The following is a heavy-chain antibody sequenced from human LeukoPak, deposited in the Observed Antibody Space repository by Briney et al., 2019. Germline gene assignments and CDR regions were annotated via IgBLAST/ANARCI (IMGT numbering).Heavy chain of an antibody. CDR3: ARALTSVTTYRDAFDI. Sequence: ASVKVSCKASGGTFSSYAISWVRQAPGQGLEWMGGIIPIFGTADYAQKFQGRVTITADESTSTAYMELSSLRSEDTAVYYCARALTSVTTYRDAFDIWGQGTMVTVSS. D-gene: IGHD4-17*01. V-gene: IGHV1-69*13. CDR2: IIPIFGTA. J-gene: IGHJ3*02. CDR1: GGTFSSYA.